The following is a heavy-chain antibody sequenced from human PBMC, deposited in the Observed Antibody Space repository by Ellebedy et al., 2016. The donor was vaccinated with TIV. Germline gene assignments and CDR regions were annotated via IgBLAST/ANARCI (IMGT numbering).Heavy chain of an antibody. J-gene: IGHJ4*02. V-gene: IGHV1-46*01. D-gene: IGHD6-19*01. CDR1: GYTFRSYF. CDR3: AIRYSSGWSLDY. Sequence: ASVKVSXXASGYTFRSYFMHWVRQAPGQGLEWMGIINPSGGSTSYAQKFQGRVTLTRDTSTSTVYMELSSLRSEDTAVYYCAIRYSSGWSLDYWGQGTLVTVSS. CDR2: INPSGGST.